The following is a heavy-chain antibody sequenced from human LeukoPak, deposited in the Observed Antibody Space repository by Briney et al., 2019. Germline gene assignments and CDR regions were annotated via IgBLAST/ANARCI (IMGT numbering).Heavy chain of an antibody. Sequence: PGGSLRLSCAASGFTFSSYAMSWVRQAPGKGLEWVSAISGSGGSTYYADSVKGRFTISRDNSKNTLYLHMNSLRAEDTAVYYCAKDSGFSGWANHFDYWGQGTLVTVSS. D-gene: IGHD6-19*01. CDR3: AKDSGFSGWANHFDY. J-gene: IGHJ4*02. CDR1: GFTFSSYA. CDR2: ISGSGGST. V-gene: IGHV3-23*01.